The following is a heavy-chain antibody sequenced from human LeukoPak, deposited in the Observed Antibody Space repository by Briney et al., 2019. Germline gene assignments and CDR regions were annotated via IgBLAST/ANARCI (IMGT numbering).Heavy chain of an antibody. CDR2: ISWNSGSI. CDR3: AKDIGVAAAGYFDY. J-gene: IGHJ4*02. V-gene: IGHV3-9*03. Sequence: PGGSLRLSCAASGFTFDDYAMHWVRQAPGKGLEWVSGISWNSGSIGYADSVKGRFTISRDNAKNSLYLQMNRLRAEDMALYYCAKDIGVAAAGYFDYWGQGTLVTVSS. D-gene: IGHD6-13*01. CDR1: GFTFDDYA.